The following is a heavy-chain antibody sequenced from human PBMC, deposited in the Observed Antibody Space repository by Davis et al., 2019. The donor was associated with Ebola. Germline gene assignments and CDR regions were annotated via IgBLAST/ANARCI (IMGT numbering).Heavy chain of an antibody. CDR1: GASFSGYY. D-gene: IGHD3-10*01. V-gene: IGHV4-34*01. Sequence: MPSETLSLTCAVYGASFSGYYWSWNRQPPGKGLEWIGAITHSGSTNYNPSLTSRVTISVDTSKNQFSLKLSSVTAADTAVYYCARDRITMVRGVPYYYYGMDVWGQGTTVTVSS. CDR3: ARDRITMVRGVPYYYYGMDV. CDR2: ITHSGST. J-gene: IGHJ6*02.